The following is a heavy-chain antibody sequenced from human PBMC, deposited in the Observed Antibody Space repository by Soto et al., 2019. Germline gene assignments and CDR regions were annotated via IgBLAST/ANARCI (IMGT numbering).Heavy chain of an antibody. V-gene: IGHV4-34*01. Sequence: ETLSLTCAVYGGSFSGYYWSWIRQPPGKGLEWIGEINHSGSTNYNPSLKSRVTISVDTSKNQFSLKLSSVTAADTAVYYCARGLEVYYGSGSYYKFRRARFDPWGQGTLVTVSS. D-gene: IGHD3-10*01. CDR1: GGSFSGYY. CDR2: INHSGST. J-gene: IGHJ5*02. CDR3: ARGLEVYYGSGSYYKFRRARFDP.